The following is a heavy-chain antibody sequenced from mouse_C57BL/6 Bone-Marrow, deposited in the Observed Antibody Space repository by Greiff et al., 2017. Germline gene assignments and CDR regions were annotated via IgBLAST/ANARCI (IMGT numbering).Heavy chain of an antibody. CDR1: GFSLTSYA. J-gene: IGHJ3*01. CDR2: IWTGGGT. V-gene: IGHV2-9-1*01. CDR3: ARNDGNHRFAY. Sequence: VHLVESGPGLVAPSQSLSITCPVSGFSLTSYAIRWVRQPPGKGLAWLGVIWTGGGTNDNSALKSRLSISKDNSKSQVFLKMNSLQTDDTDRYYCARNDGNHRFAYWGQGTLVTVSA. D-gene: IGHD2-1*01.